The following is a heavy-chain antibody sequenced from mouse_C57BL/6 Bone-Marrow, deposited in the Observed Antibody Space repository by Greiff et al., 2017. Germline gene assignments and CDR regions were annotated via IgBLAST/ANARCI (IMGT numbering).Heavy chain of an antibody. V-gene: IGHV1-82*01. CDR3: ARGPS. J-gene: IGHJ2*01. CDR1: GYAFSSSW. Sequence: QVQLQQSGPELVKPGASVKISCKASGYAFSSSWMNWVKQRPGQGLEWIGRIYPGDGDTNYNGKFKGKATLTADKASSTAYMQLSGLTAEDSAVYYCARGPSWGQGTTLTVSS. CDR2: IYPGDGDT.